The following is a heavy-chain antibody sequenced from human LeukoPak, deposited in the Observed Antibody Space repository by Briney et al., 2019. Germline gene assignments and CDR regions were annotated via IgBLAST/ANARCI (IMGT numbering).Heavy chain of an antibody. CDR2: IYTSGST. Sequence: PSETLSLTCTVSGGSISSGSYYWSWIRQPAGKGLEWIGRIYTSGSTNYNPSLKSRVTISVDTSKNQFSLKLSSVTAADTAVYYCVREGDYYYDSSGRIDWGQGTLVTVSS. D-gene: IGHD3-22*01. CDR3: VREGDYYYDSSGRID. CDR1: GGSISSGSYY. J-gene: IGHJ4*02. V-gene: IGHV4-61*02.